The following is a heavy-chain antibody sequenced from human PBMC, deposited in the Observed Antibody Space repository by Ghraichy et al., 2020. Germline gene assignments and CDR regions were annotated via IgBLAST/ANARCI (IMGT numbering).Heavy chain of an antibody. D-gene: IGHD3-3*01. CDR2: IGAYNDNT. CDR1: GYTFTSYG. Sequence: ASVKVSCKASGYTFTSYGISWVRQAPGQGLEWMGWIGAYNDNTNYAQKYQGRVTMTTDTSTSTAYMELRSLRSDDTAVYYCARQESDFWSGYSTLHYFDYWGQGTLVTVSS. V-gene: IGHV1-18*01. CDR3: ARQESDFWSGYSTLHYFDY. J-gene: IGHJ4*02.